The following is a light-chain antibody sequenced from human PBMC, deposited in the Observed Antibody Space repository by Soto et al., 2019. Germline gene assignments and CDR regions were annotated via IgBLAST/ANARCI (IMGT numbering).Light chain of an antibody. CDR3: QSYDSSLSAVV. J-gene: IGLJ2*01. Sequence: QSALTPPPSVSGAPGQRVTISCTGSSSNIGAGYDVHWYQQLPGTAPKLLIYGNSNRPSGVPDRFSGSKSGTSASLDITGLQAEDEADYYCQSYDSSLSAVVFGGGTKLTVL. CDR2: GNS. CDR1: SSNIGAGYD. V-gene: IGLV1-40*01.